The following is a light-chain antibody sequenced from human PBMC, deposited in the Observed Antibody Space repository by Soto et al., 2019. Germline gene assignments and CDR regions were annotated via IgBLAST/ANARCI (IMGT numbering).Light chain of an antibody. CDR3: SSFTTSRALV. CDR2: DVS. Sequence: QSALTQPASVSGSPGQSITISCTGTNSDIGYYNFVSWYQHHPGKAPKLMIYDVSNRPSGVSNRFSGSKSGNTASLTISGLQAEDEADYYCSSFTTSRALVFGGGTQLTVL. V-gene: IGLV2-14*03. CDR1: NSDIGYYNF. J-gene: IGLJ2*01.